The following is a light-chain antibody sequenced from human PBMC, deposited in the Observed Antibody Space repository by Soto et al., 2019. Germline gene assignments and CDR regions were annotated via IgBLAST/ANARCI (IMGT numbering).Light chain of an antibody. J-gene: IGKJ1*01. CDR2: GAS. V-gene: IGKV3-15*01. CDR1: QSVSSN. Sequence: EIVMTQSPARLPVSKRERATLSCRASQSVSSNLAWYQQKPGQAPRLLIYGASTRATGIPARFSGSGSGTEFTLTISSLQSGDFAVYYCQQFNIWPRTFGQGTKVDIK. CDR3: QQFNIWPRT.